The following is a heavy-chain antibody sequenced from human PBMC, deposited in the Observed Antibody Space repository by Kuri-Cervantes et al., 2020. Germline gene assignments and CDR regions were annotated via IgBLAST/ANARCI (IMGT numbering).Heavy chain of an antibody. J-gene: IGHJ4*02. Sequence: LRLSCTVSGGSISSGGYYWSWIRQHPGKGLEWIGYIYYSGSTYYNPSLKSRVTISVDTSKNQFSLKLSSVTAADTAVYYCASQSSGSLSYFDYWGQGTLVTVSS. CDR1: GGSISSGGYY. V-gene: IGHV4-31*03. CDR3: ASQSSGSLSYFDY. CDR2: IYYSGST. D-gene: IGHD3-22*01.